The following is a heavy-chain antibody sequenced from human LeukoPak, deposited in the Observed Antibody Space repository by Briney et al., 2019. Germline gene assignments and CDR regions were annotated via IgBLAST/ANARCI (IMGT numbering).Heavy chain of an antibody. J-gene: IGHJ5*02. CDR3: ARDIVVVPAAKGNWNYWWFDP. D-gene: IGHD2-2*01. CDR2: TYYRSKWYN. CDR1: GDSVSSNSAA. V-gene: IGHV6-1*01. Sequence: SQTLSLTCAISGDSVSSNSAAWNWIRQSPSRGLEWLGRTYYRSKWYNDYAVSVKSRITINPDTSKNQFSLQLNSVTPEDTAVYYCARDIVVVPAAKGNWNYWWFDPWGQGTLVTVSS.